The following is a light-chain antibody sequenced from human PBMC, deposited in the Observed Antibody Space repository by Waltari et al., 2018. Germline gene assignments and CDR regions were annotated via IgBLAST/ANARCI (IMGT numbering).Light chain of an antibody. J-gene: IGKJ3*01. CDR2: GAS. Sequence: EIVLTQSPGTLSLSPGERATLPCRASQSVLSNSLAWYQHKPGQAPRLLIFGASTGATAIPDRFSGSGSGTDFTLTISRLEPEDFGVYYCQQYGTSPPFTFGPGTKVDIK. CDR3: QQYGTSPPFT. V-gene: IGKV3-20*01. CDR1: QSVLSNS.